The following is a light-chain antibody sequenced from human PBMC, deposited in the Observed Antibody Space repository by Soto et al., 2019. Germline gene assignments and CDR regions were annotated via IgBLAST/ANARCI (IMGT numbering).Light chain of an antibody. CDR3: SSYAGSNNLI. CDR2: DVN. CDR1: SSDIGGYNY. J-gene: IGLJ2*01. Sequence: QSVLTQPPSASGSPGQSVTISCTGTSSDIGGYNYVSWYQQHPGKGPKLMIYDVNKRPSGVPDRFSGSKSGNTASLTVSGLQSEDEADYYCSSYAGSNNLIFGGGTKLTVL. V-gene: IGLV2-8*01.